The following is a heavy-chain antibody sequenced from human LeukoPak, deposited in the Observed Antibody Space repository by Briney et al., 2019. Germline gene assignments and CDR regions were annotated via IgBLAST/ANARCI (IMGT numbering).Heavy chain of an antibody. CDR3: ARVVDYYDSSGYHNGDWFDP. V-gene: IGHV4-34*01. J-gene: IGHJ5*02. CDR1: GGSFSGYY. D-gene: IGHD3-22*01. Sequence: SETLSLTCAVYGGSFSGYYWSWIRQPPGKGLEWIGEINHSGSTNYNPSLKSRVTISVDTSKNQFSLKLSSVTAADTAVYYCARVVDYYDSSGYHNGDWFDPWGQGTLVTVSS. CDR2: INHSGST.